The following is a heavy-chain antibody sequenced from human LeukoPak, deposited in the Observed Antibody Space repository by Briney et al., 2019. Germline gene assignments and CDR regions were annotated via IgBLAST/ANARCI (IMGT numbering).Heavy chain of an antibody. CDR1: GGSISSYY. CDR3: ARGLPGYSGGDDAFDI. V-gene: IGHV4-59*01. J-gene: IGHJ3*02. CDR2: IYYSGRT. D-gene: IGHD6-19*01. Sequence: SETLCLTCTVSGGSISSYYWTWIRQPPGKGLEWIGYIYYSGRTNYNPSLKSRLTISVDTSTNQFSLRLNSVTAADTAVYYCARGLPGYSGGDDAFDIRGQGTMVTVSS.